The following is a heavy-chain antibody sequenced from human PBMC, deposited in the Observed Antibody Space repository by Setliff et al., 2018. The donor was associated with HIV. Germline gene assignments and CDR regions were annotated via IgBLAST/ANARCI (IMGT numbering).Heavy chain of an antibody. D-gene: IGHD2-15*01. J-gene: IGHJ4*02. CDR3: ARAPIVNPRLDY. V-gene: IGHV4-34*01. CDR2: ISHSGGT. CDR1: GGSFSNSY. Sequence: PSETLSLTCALYGGSFSNSYWSWIRQPPGKGLEWIGEISHSGGTNYSPSLKSRITISLDTSKNQFSLKLTSVTAADTAVYYCARAPIVNPRLDYWGQGTLVTVSS.